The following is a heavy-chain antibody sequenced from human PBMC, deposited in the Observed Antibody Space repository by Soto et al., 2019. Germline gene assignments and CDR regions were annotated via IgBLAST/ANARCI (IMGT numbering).Heavy chain of an antibody. V-gene: IGHV4-4*02. CDR2: IHHSGGT. J-gene: IGHJ4*02. CDR1: GGSVSNNNW. D-gene: IGHD5-12*01. CDR3: TKNSAYALDY. Sequence: QVQLQESGPGLVKPSGTLSLSCAGSGGSVSNNNWWSWVRQSPGNGLEWIGEIHHSGGTSYNPSLESRATLSVDKSKNELSLRLNYVTAADTAVYYCTKNSAYALDYWGLGILVTVSS.